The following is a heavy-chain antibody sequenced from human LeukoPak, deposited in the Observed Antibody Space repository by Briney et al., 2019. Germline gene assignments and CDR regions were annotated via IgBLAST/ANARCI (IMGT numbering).Heavy chain of an antibody. J-gene: IGHJ4*02. V-gene: IGHV1-69*05. Sequence: GASVKVSCKASGGTFSSYAISWVRQAPGQGLEWMGGIIPIFGTANYAQKFQGRVTITTDESTSTAYMEPSSLRSEDTAVYYCARDRGPPGDYWGQGTLVTVSS. CDR3: ARDRGPPGDY. CDR2: IIPIFGTA. CDR1: GGTFSSYA.